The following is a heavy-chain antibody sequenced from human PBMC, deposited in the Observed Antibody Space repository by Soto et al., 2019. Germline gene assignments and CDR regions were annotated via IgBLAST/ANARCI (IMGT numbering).Heavy chain of an antibody. CDR3: ARAITIFGVVINYFDY. CDR1: GGSISSGGYS. Sequence: QLPLQESGSGLVKPSQTLSLTCAVSGGSISSGGYSWSWIRQPPGKGLEWIGYIYHSGSTYYNPSLKSRVTISVDRSKNQFSLKLSSVTAADTAVYYCARAITIFGVVINYFDYWGQGTLVTVSS. CDR2: IYHSGST. J-gene: IGHJ4*02. D-gene: IGHD3-3*01. V-gene: IGHV4-30-2*01.